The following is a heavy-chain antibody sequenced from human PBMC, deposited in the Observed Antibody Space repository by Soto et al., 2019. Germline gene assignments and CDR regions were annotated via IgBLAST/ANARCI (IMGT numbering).Heavy chain of an antibody. CDR3: GRDLGGSGTPLEYYGRDV. CDR2: ISGDGSKK. CDR1: AFTFSDYS. J-gene: IGHJ6*02. Sequence: QVQLVESGGGVVQPGKSLRLSCVASAFTFSDYSMHWVRQAPGKGLEWVAAISGDGSKKSYADSVKGRDTLSRDNAKNTLYLQMDNLRAEDTAVYFCGRDLGGSGTPLEYYGRDVWGRGTTVTVSS. D-gene: IGHD3-10*01. V-gene: IGHV3-30*04.